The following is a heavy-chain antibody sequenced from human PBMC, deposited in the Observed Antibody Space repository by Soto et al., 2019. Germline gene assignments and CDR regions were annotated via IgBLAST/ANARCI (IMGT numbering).Heavy chain of an antibody. Sequence: HPGGSLRLSCAASGFTVSSNYMSWVRQAPGKGLEWVSVIYSGGSTYYADSVKGRFTISRDNSKNTLYLQMNSLRAEDTAVYYCARDRGITIFGVAPDYYGMDVWGQGTTVTVSS. D-gene: IGHD3-3*01. V-gene: IGHV3-66*01. J-gene: IGHJ6*02. CDR3: ARDRGITIFGVAPDYYGMDV. CDR1: GFTVSSNY. CDR2: IYSGGST.